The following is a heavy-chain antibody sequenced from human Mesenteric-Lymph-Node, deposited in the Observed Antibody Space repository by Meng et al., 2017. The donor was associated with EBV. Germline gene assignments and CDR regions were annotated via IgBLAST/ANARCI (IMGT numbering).Heavy chain of an antibody. CDR3: ARAGAYYDVLTGFDY. Sequence: QLQLQESGHRLVKPSQTLSLPVAVFGGPPSSGGYSWNWIRQTPGRGLEWIGYIYHTGTTYYNPSLKSRVTMSVDRSTNQFSLWLKSVTAADTAIYYCARAGAYYDVLTGFDYWGQGTLVTVSS. CDR1: GGPPSSGGYS. J-gene: IGHJ4*02. CDR2: IYHTGTT. D-gene: IGHD3-9*01. V-gene: IGHV4-30-2*01.